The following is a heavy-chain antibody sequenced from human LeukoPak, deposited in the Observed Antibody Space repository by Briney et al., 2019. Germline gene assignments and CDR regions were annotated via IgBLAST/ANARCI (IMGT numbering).Heavy chain of an antibody. V-gene: IGHV3-53*01. D-gene: IGHD5-12*01. CDR3: ARDGSYSGYDYYYYYGMDV. CDR1: GFTVSSNY. CDR2: IYSGGST. Sequence: GGSLRLSCAASGFTVSSNYMSWVRQAPGKGLEWVSVIYSGGSTYYADSVKGRFTISGDNSKNTLYLQMNSLRAEDTAVYYCARDGSYSGYDYYYYYGMDVWGQGTTVTVSS. J-gene: IGHJ6*02.